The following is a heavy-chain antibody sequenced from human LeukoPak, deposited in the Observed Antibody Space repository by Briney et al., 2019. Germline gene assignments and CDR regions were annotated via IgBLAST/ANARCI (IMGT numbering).Heavy chain of an antibody. CDR1: GFTFSSYS. V-gene: IGHV3-48*01. Sequence: GGSLRLSCAASGFTFSSYSMNWVRQAPGKGLEWVSYISSSSSTTYYADSVKGRFTISRDNSKNTLYLQMNSLRAEDTAVYYCAKTGSGYYFRPIDYWGQGTLVTVSS. D-gene: IGHD3-22*01. J-gene: IGHJ4*02. CDR2: ISSSSSTT. CDR3: AKTGSGYYFRPIDY.